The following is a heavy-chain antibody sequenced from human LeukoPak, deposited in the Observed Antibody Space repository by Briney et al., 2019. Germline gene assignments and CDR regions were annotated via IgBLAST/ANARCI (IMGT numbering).Heavy chain of an antibody. CDR1: GFTFSSYG. J-gene: IGHJ4*02. Sequence: PGRSLRLSCAASGFTFSSYGMHWVRQAPGKGLEWVAVISYDGSNKYYADSVKGRFTISRDNSKNTLYQQMNSLRAEDTAVYYCAKDPGRGGSYCDYWGQGTLVTVSS. CDR3: AKDPGRGGSYCDY. V-gene: IGHV3-30*18. D-gene: IGHD1-26*01. CDR2: ISYDGSNK.